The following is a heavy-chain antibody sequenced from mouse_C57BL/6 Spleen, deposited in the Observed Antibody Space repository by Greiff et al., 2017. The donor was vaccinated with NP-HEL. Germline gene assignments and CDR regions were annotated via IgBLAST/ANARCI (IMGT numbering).Heavy chain of an antibody. V-gene: IGHV5-9*01. CDR3: ARQGLRYYAMDY. J-gene: IGHJ4*01. D-gene: IGHD3-1*01. Sequence: EVHLVESGGGLVKPGGSLKLSCAASGFTFSSYTMSWVRQTPEKRLEWVATISGGGGNTYYPDSVKGRFTISRDNAKNTLYLQMSSLRSEDTALYYCARQGLRYYAMDYWGQGTSVTVSS. CDR1: GFTFSSYT. CDR2: ISGGGGNT.